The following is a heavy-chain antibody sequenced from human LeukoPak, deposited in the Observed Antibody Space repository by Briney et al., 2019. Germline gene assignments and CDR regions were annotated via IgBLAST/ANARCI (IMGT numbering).Heavy chain of an antibody. CDR2: ISWNSGSI. J-gene: IGHJ3*02. Sequence: GGSLRLSCAASGFTFDDYAMRWVRDAPGRGLECGSGISWNSGSIGYADSVKGGFTISRDNAKNSLYLQMNSLRAEDTALYCCAKSYTAMVHGAFDIWGQGTMVTVSS. V-gene: IGHV3-9*01. CDR3: AKSYTAMVHGAFDI. D-gene: IGHD5-18*01. CDR1: GFTFDDYA.